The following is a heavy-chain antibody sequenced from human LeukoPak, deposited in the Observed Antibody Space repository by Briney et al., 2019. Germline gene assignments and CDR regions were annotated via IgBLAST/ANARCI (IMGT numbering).Heavy chain of an antibody. CDR1: GGTFSSYA. V-gene: IGHV1-69*05. J-gene: IGHJ3*02. D-gene: IGHD6-13*01. CDR2: IIPIFGTA. CDR3: ARDQTPTVETYSSGWYGDAFDI. Sequence: SSVKVSCKASGGTFSSYAISWVRQAPGQGLEWMGRIIPIFGTANYAQKFQGRVTITTDESTSTAYMELSSLRSEDTAVYYCARDQTPTVETYSSGWYGDAFDIWGQGTMVTVSS.